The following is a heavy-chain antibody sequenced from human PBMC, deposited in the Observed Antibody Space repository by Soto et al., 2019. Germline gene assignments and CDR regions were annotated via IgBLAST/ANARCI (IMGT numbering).Heavy chain of an antibody. CDR3: ARPGEATNRAPFDY. V-gene: IGHV5-51*03. CDR1: GYSFSSYW. D-gene: IGHD2-8*01. CDR2: IYVGDSDT. Sequence: EVQLVQSGAEVKKPGEYLKISCRGSGYSFSSYWIGWVRQMPGKGLEWMGIIYVGDSDTRYSPSFQGQVTISADKSISTAYLQWSSMKASDTAMYYCARPGEATNRAPFDYWGQGTLVTVSS. J-gene: IGHJ4*02.